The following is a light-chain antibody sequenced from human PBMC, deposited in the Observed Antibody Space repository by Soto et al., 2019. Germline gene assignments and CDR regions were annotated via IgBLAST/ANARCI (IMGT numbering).Light chain of an antibody. CDR1: QSVSSY. J-gene: IGKJ5*01. CDR2: ATS. V-gene: IGKV1-39*01. CDR3: QQSYSTPPTT. Sequence: DIQLTQSPSSLSASVGDRVTITCRASQSVSSYLNWYQQRPGKAPNLLIYATSSLRTGVPSRFRGSRSGADFTLTISNLQPEDFATYYCQQSYSTPPTTFGQGTRLEI.